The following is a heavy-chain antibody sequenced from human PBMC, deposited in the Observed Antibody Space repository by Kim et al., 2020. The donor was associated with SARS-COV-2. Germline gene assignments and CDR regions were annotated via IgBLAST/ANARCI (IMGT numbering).Heavy chain of an antibody. J-gene: IGHJ6*02. CDR1: GGSFSGYY. CDR3: ARADYGDYAGYYYGMDV. Sequence: SETLSLTCAVYGGSFSGYYWSWIRQPPGKGLEWIGEINHSGSTNYNPSLKSRVNISVDTSKNQFSLKLSSVTAADTAVYYCARADYGDYAGYYYGMDVWGQGTTVTVSS. D-gene: IGHD4-17*01. CDR2: INHSGST. V-gene: IGHV4-34*01.